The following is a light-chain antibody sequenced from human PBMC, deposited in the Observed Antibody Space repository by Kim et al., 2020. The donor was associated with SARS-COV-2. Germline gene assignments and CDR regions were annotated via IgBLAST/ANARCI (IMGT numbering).Light chain of an antibody. CDR3: QQYGSSPT. CDR2: GAS. Sequence: LSPGERATLSCRASQSVSSSYLSWYQQEPGQAPRLLIYGASSRATGIPDRFSGSGSGTDFTLTISRLEPEDFAVYYCQQYGSSPTFGGGTKVEIK. J-gene: IGKJ4*01. V-gene: IGKV3-20*01. CDR1: QSVSSSY.